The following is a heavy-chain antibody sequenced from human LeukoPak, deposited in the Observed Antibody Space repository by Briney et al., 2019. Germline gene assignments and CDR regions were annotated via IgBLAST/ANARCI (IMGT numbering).Heavy chain of an antibody. D-gene: IGHD3-10*01. CDR1: GFTFSNAW. J-gene: IGHJ4*02. V-gene: IGHV3-15*01. CDR3: TTQRSRITMVRGVIRSDH. CDR2: IKSKTDGGTT. Sequence: VGSLRLSCAASGFTFSNAWMSWVRQGPGKGLEWVGRIKSKTDGGTTDYAAPVKGRFTISRDDSKNTLYLQMNSLKTEDTAVYYCTTQRSRITMVRGVIRSDHWGQGTRVTVSS.